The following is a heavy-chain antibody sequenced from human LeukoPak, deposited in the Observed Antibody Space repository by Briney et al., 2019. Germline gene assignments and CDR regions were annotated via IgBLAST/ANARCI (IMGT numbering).Heavy chain of an antibody. CDR1: GFTFSSYS. CDR3: ATSGGYFDY. Sequence: GGSLRLSCAASGFTFSSYSMNWVRQAPGKGLEWVSYISSSSSTIYYADSVKGRFTISRDNAKNSLYLQVNSLRAEDTAVYYCATSGGYFDYWGQGTLVTVSS. J-gene: IGHJ4*02. D-gene: IGHD6-25*01. V-gene: IGHV3-48*01. CDR2: ISSSSSTI.